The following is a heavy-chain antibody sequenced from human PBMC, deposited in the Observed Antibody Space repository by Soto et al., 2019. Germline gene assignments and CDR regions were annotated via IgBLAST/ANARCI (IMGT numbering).Heavy chain of an antibody. CDR2: IYYSGST. D-gene: IGHD2-15*01. J-gene: IGHJ3*02. CDR3: AIYCSGGSCYRTRDAFDI. Sequence: PSETLSLTCTVSGGSISSYYWSWIRQPPGKGLEWIGYIYYSGSTNYNPSIKSRVTISVDTSKNQFSLKLSSVTAADTAVYYCAIYCSGGSCYRTRDAFDIWGQGTMVTVSS. V-gene: IGHV4-59*08. CDR1: GGSISSYY.